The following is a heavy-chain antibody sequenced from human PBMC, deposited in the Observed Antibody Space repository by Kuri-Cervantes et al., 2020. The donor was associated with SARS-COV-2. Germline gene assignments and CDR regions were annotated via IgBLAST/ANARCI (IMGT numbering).Heavy chain of an antibody. V-gene: IGHV4-59*08. Sequence: GSLRLSCTVSGGSISSYYWSWIRQPPGKGLEWIGYIYYSGSTNYNPSLKSRVTISVDTSKNQFSLKLSSVTAADTAVYYCARHAQQWLVRYFDYWGQGTLVTVSS. D-gene: IGHD6-19*01. CDR3: ARHAQQWLVRYFDY. J-gene: IGHJ4*02. CDR1: GGSISSYY. CDR2: IYYSGST.